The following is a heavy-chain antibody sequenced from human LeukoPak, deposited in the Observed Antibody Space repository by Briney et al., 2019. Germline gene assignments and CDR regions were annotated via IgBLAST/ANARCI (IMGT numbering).Heavy chain of an antibody. CDR3: ARDIVVVPAARGGSYYYYGMDV. CDR1: GGSISSYY. V-gene: IGHV4-59*01. D-gene: IGHD2-2*01. Sequence: SETLSLTCTVSGGSISSYYWSWIRQPPGKGLEWIGYIYYSGSTNYNPSLKSRVTISVDTSKNQFSLKLSSVTAGDTAVYYCARDIVVVPAARGGSYYYYGMDVWGQGTTVTVSS. CDR2: IYYSGST. J-gene: IGHJ6*02.